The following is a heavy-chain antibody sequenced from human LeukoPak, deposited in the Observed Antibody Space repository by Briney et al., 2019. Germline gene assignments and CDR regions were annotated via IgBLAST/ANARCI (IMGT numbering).Heavy chain of an antibody. J-gene: IGHJ5*02. D-gene: IGHD2-2*01. V-gene: IGHV4-39*07. Sequence: SETLSLTCTASGGSISSSSYYWGWIRQPPGKGLEWIGSIYYSGSTYYNPSLKSRVTISVDTSKNQFSLKLSSVTAADTAVYYCARDAGYCSSTSCHNWFDPWGQGTLVAVSS. CDR2: IYYSGST. CDR3: ARDAGYCSSTSCHNWFDP. CDR1: GGSISSSSYY.